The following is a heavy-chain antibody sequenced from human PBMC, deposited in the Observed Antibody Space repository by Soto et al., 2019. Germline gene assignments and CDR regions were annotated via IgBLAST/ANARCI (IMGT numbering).Heavy chain of an antibody. Sequence: SETLSLTCTVSGGSISSGDYYWSWIRQPPGKGLEWIGYIYYSGSTYYNPSLKSRVTISVDTSKSQFSLKLSSVTAADTAVYYCAREVRSQWLLLYYYDYWGQGTLVTVSS. CDR2: IYYSGST. J-gene: IGHJ4*02. V-gene: IGHV4-30-4*01. CDR1: GGSISSGDYY. CDR3: AREVRSQWLLLYYYDY. D-gene: IGHD3-22*01.